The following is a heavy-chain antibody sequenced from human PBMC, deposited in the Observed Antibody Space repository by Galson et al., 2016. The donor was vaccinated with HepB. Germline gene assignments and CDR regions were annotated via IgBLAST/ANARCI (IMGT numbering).Heavy chain of an antibody. D-gene: IGHD1-26*01. V-gene: IGHV3-53*01. J-gene: IGHJ3*02. CDR2: VYSDGKK. Sequence: SLRLSCADSGFNVSYSYITWVRQAPGKGLEWVSIVYSDGKKFYADSVKGRFTISSDKSKNTLYLQMNRMRAEDTAMYYCGRDGGYAGSSSVGDAFDIWGQGTMVTVSS. CDR3: GRDGGYAGSSSVGDAFDI. CDR1: GFNVSYSY.